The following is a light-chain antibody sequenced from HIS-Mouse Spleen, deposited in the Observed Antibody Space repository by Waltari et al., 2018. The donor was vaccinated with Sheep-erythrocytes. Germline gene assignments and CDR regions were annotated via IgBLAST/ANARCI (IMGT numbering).Light chain of an antibody. Sequence: ALTQPAPVSGSPGQSITLPCTGTSSDVGSYNLLSWYQQHPGKAPKPMIYEGSKRPAGVSNRFSGSKSGNTASLTISGLQAEDEADYYCCSYAGSSTYVVFGGGTKLTVL. V-gene: IGLV2-23*01. J-gene: IGLJ2*01. CDR1: SSDVGSYNL. CDR2: EGS. CDR3: CSYAGSSTYVV.